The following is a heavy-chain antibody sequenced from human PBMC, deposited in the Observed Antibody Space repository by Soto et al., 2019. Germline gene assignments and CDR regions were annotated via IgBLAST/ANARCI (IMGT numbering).Heavy chain of an antibody. CDR1: GFTFSNYA. Sequence: GGSLRLSCAASGFTFSNYAMNWVRQAPGKGLEWVAGLSARGRDTSYADSVKGRFTISRDNSKDTLYLQMNSLRVEDTAIYYCTRLLSDDFDIWGQGTMVTVSS. CDR2: LSARGRDT. D-gene: IGHD2-15*01. J-gene: IGHJ3*02. V-gene: IGHV3-23*01. CDR3: TRLLSDDFDI.